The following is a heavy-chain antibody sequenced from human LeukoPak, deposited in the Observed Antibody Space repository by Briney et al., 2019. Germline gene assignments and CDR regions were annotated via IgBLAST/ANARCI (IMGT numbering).Heavy chain of an antibody. Sequence: GGSLRLSCAASGFTFSSYAMHWVRQAPGKGLEWVAVISYDGSNKYYADSVKGRFTISRDNSKNTLYLQMNSLRAEDTAVYYCAREACRRCRDTPMVRLYGMDVWGQGTTVTVS. CDR2: ISYDGSNK. CDR1: GFTFSSYA. D-gene: IGHD5-18*01. CDR3: AREACRRCRDTPMVRLYGMDV. V-gene: IGHV3-30-3*01. J-gene: IGHJ6*02.